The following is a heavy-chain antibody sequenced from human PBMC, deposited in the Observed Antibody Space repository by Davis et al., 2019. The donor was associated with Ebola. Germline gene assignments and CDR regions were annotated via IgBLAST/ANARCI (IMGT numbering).Heavy chain of an antibody. V-gene: IGHV3-30*18. CDR1: GFTFSSYG. J-gene: IGHJ4*02. D-gene: IGHD1-1*01. CDR2: ISYDGSNK. CDR3: AKAPLVVWNDGAPPDY. Sequence: PGGSLRLSCAASGFTFSSYGMHWVRQAPGKGLEWVAVISYDGSNKYYADSVKGRFTISRDNSKNTLYLQMNSLRAEDTAVYYCAKAPLVVWNDGAPPDYWGQGTLVTVSS.